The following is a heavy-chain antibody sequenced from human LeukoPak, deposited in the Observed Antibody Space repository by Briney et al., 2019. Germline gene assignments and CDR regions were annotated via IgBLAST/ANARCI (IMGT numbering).Heavy chain of an antibody. J-gene: IGHJ4*02. CDR2: IRSKAYGGTT. V-gene: IGHV3-49*03. Sequence: GVLRLSCTASGFTFGDYAMSWFRQAPGKGLEWVGFIRSKAYGGTTEYAASVKGRFTISRDDSKSIAYLQMNSLKTEDTAVYYCTRVVVEWELLSGFDYWGQGTLVTVSS. D-gene: IGHD1-26*01. CDR3: TRVVVEWELLSGFDY. CDR1: GFTFGDYA.